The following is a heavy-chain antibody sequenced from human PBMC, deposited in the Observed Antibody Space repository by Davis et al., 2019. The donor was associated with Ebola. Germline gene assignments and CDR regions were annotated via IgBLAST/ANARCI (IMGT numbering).Heavy chain of an antibody. D-gene: IGHD4-17*01. Sequence: GESLKISCAASGFTFNNYDMSWVRQAPGRGLEWVSYISSSSSTIYYADSVKGRFTISRDNAKNSLYLQMNSLRDEDTAVYYCAKGSDYGDVGHFEYWGQGTQVTVSS. V-gene: IGHV3-48*02. CDR1: GFTFNNYD. CDR2: ISSSSSTI. CDR3: AKGSDYGDVGHFEY. J-gene: IGHJ4*02.